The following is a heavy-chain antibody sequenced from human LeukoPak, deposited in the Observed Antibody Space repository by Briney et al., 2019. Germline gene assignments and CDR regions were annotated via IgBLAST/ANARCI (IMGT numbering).Heavy chain of an antibody. CDR3: ARGKSATAPGSNWYLDL. V-gene: IGHV1-2*02. CDR2: INPNSGGT. Sequence: ASVKVSCKASGYYMLWVRQAPGQGLEWMGWINPNSGGTKYAQKFQGRVTMTRDTSISTAYMELSRLRSDDTAVYYCARGKSATAPGSNWYLDLWGRGTLVTVSS. CDR1: GYY. D-gene: IGHD6-13*01. J-gene: IGHJ2*01.